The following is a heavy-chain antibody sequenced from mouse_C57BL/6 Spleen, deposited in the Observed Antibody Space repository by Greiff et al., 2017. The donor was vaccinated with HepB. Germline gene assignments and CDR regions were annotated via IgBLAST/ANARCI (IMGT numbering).Heavy chain of an antibody. J-gene: IGHJ1*03. CDR3: ASDYSKDFDV. Sequence: QVQLQQPGAELVKPGASVKLSCKASGYTFTSYWMPWVKQRPGQGLEWIGEIDPSDSYTNYNQKFKGKATLTVDTSSSTAYMQRSSLTSEYSAVYYSASDYSKDFDVWGTGTTVTVSS. CDR2: IDPSDSYT. CDR1: GYTFTSYW. D-gene: IGHD2-5*01. V-gene: IGHV1-50*01.